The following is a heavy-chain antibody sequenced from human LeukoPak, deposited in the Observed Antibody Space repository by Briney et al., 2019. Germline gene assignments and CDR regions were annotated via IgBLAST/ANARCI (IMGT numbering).Heavy chain of an antibody. CDR1: GFTFSSYA. D-gene: IGHD6-13*01. CDR2: ISGSGGST. Sequence: PGGSLRLSCAASGFTFSSYAMSWVRQAPGKGLEWVSAISGSGGSTYYADSVKGRFTISRDNSNNTLYLQMNSLRAEDTAVYYCAKDGSPRMVAAAPDYWGQGTLVTVSS. J-gene: IGHJ4*02. V-gene: IGHV3-23*01. CDR3: AKDGSPRMVAAAPDY.